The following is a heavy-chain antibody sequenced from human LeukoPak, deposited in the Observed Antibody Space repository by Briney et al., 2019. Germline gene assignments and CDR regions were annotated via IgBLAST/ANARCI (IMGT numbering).Heavy chain of an antibody. Sequence: QTGGSLRLSCAASGFIFSDYEMNWVRQAPGKGLEWVSGLTGNGRTTYYADSVKGRFTISRDNSNNTLYLQINSLRAEDTAVYYCAKVYGGYISHYYMDVWGKGTTVTVSS. V-gene: IGHV3-23*01. J-gene: IGHJ6*03. CDR2: LTGNGRTT. CDR1: GFIFSDYE. CDR3: AKVYGGYISHYYMDV. D-gene: IGHD5-12*01.